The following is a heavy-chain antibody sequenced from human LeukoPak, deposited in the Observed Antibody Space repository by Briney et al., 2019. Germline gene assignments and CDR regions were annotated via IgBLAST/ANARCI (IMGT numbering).Heavy chain of an antibody. CDR3: ARGPRGMDV. V-gene: IGHV4-34*01. CDR1: GGSFSSYY. J-gene: IGHJ6*04. Sequence: SETLSRTCAVYGGSFSSYYWSWIRQPPGKGLEWIGEINHSGSTNYNPSLKSRVTISVDTSKNQFSLKLSSVTAADTAVYYCARGPRGMDVWGKGSTVTVSS. CDR2: INHSGST.